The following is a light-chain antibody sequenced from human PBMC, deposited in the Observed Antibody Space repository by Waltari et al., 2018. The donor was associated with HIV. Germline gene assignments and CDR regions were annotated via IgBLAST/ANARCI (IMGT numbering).Light chain of an antibody. CDR3: MQGTHWPYT. CDR1: QSLVYRDGNTY. J-gene: IGKJ2*01. CDR2: KVS. V-gene: IGKV2-30*01. Sequence: DVVMTQSPLSLPVTLGQPASIYCRSSQSLVYRDGNTYLIWFQQRPGQSPRRLIYKVSNRDSGVPDRFSGSGSGTDFTLKISRVEAEDVGVYYCMQGTHWPYTFGQGTKLKI.